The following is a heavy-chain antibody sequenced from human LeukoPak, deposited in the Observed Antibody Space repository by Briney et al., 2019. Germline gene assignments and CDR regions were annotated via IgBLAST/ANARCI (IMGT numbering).Heavy chain of an antibody. V-gene: IGHV4-38-2*02. CDR2: IYHSGST. CDR3: ARGDYYDSSGYFDAFDI. Sequence: SETLSLTCTVSGYSISSGYYWGWIRQPPGKGLEWIESIYHSGSTYYNPSLKSRVTISVDTSKNQFSLKLSSVTAADTAVYYCARGDYYDSSGYFDAFDIWGQGTMVTVSS. CDR1: GYSISSGYY. J-gene: IGHJ3*02. D-gene: IGHD3-22*01.